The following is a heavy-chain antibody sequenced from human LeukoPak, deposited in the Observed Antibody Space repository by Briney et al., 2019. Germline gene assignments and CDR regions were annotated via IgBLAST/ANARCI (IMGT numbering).Heavy chain of an antibody. D-gene: IGHD3-3*01. CDR1: GGSISSGSYY. CDR2: IYTSGST. J-gene: IGHJ4*02. V-gene: IGHV4-61*02. Sequence: SQTLSLTCTVSGGSISSGSYYWSWIRQPAGKGLEWIGRIYTSGSTNYNPSLKSRVTISVDTSKNQFSLKLSSVTAADTAVYYCARGPVYDFWSGYYLSYWGQGTLVTVSS. CDR3: ARGPVYDFWSGYYLSY.